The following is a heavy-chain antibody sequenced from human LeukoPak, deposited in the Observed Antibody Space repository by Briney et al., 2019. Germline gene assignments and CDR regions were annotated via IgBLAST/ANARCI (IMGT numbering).Heavy chain of an antibody. CDR3: ARVVAAAAAFDY. V-gene: IGHV1-2*02. CDR1: GYTFTGYQ. D-gene: IGHD6-13*01. CDR2: INPNSGGT. J-gene: IGHJ4*02. Sequence: ASVKASCKASGYTFTGYQMHWARQAPGEGLEWMGWINPNSGGTNYAQNFQGRVTMTRDTSISTAYMELSRLRSDDTAVYYCARVVAAAAAFDYWGQGTLVTVSS.